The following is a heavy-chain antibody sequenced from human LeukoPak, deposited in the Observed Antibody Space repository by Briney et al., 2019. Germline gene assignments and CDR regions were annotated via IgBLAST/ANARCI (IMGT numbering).Heavy chain of an antibody. D-gene: IGHD2-15*01. Sequence: GGSLRLSCAASGFTFSNAWMSWVRQAPGKGLEWVGRIKSKTDGGTTDYAAPVKGRFTISRDDSKNTLYLQMNSLKTEDTAVYYCTTTAGVAYYYYYMDVWGKGTTVTVSS. J-gene: IGHJ6*03. CDR2: IKSKTDGGTT. CDR3: TTTAGVAYYYYYMDV. V-gene: IGHV3-15*01. CDR1: GFTFSNAW.